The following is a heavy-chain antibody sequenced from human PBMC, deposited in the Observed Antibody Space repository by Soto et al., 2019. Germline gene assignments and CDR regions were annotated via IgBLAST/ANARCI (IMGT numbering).Heavy chain of an antibody. CDR3: AKDRQWLVLWYFDL. CDR1: GFTFSSYG. D-gene: IGHD6-19*01. J-gene: IGHJ2*01. Sequence: QVQLVESGGGVVQPGRSLRLSCAASGFTFSSYGMHWVRQAPGKGLEWVAVISYDGSNKYYADSVKGRFTISRDNSKNTLYLQMDCRRAEDTAVYYCAKDRQWLVLWYFDLWGRGTLVTVS. V-gene: IGHV3-30*18. CDR2: ISYDGSNK.